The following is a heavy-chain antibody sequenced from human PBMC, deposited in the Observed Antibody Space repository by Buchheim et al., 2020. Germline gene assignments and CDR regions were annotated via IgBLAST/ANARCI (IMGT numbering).Heavy chain of an antibody. V-gene: IGHV1-2*04. CDR2: INPNNGDT. J-gene: IGHJ6*02. CDR1: GYTFIGYH. D-gene: IGHD3-22*01. Sequence: QVQLVQSGAEVKKPGASVKVSCKASGYTFIGYHIHWVRQAPGQGLEWMGWINPNNGDTNYAQKFQGWVTMTRDTSISTAYMELGRLRSDDTAVYYCARDHLYIDDSSYGMDVWGQGTT. CDR3: ARDHLYIDDSSYGMDV.